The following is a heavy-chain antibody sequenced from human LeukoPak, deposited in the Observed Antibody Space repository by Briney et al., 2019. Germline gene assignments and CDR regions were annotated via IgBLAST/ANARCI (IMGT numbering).Heavy chain of an antibody. Sequence: PSQTLSLTCTVSGGSISSGDYYWSWIRQPPGKGLEWIGYIYYSGSTYYNPSLKSRVTISVDTSNNQFSLKLRSVTAADPAVYYCAREGITMVRGGGMDVWGQGTTVTVSS. D-gene: IGHD3-10*01. J-gene: IGHJ6*02. CDR3: AREGITMVRGGGMDV. CDR1: GGSISSGDYY. V-gene: IGHV4-30-4*01. CDR2: IYYSGST.